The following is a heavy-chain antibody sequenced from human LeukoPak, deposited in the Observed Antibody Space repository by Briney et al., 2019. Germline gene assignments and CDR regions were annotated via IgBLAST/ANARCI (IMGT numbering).Heavy chain of an antibody. CDR3: ARLNTMGSYYNWFDP. CDR1: GYTFTGYY. J-gene: IGHJ5*02. CDR2: INPNSGGT. D-gene: IGHD3-10*01. Sequence: GASVKVSCKASGYTFTGYYMHWVRQAPGQGLEWMGWINPNSGGTNYAQKFQGRVTMTRDTSISTAYMGLSRLRSDDTAVYYCARLNTMGSYYNWFDPWGQGTLVTVSS. V-gene: IGHV1-2*02.